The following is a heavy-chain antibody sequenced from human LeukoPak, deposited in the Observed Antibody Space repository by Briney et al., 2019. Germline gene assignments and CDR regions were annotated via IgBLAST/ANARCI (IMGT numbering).Heavy chain of an antibody. CDR2: ISSSSSYT. V-gene: IGHV3-11*06. CDR3: ARFGLRYFDWLPFDY. Sequence: GGSLRLSCAASGFTFSDYYMSWIRQVPGKGLEWVSYISSSSSYTNYADSVKGRFTISRDNAKNSLYLQMNSLRAEDTAVYYCARFGLRYFDWLPFDYWGQGTLVTVSS. CDR1: GFTFSDYY. D-gene: IGHD3-9*01. J-gene: IGHJ4*02.